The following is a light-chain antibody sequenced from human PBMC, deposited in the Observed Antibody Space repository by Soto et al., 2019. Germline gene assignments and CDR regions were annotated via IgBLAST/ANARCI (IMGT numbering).Light chain of an antibody. V-gene: IGKV1-5*01. CDR1: QSISSW. CDR2: DVS. J-gene: IGKJ2*01. CDR3: QQYSSLRT. Sequence: DIQMTQSPSTLSASVGDRVTISCRASQSISSWLAWYQQKPGKAPELLIYDVSTLQSGVPSRFSGSGSGTELTLTISCLQPDDFATYYCQQYSSLRTFGQGTKVEIK.